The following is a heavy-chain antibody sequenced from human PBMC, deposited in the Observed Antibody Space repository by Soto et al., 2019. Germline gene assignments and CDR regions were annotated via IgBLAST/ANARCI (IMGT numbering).Heavy chain of an antibody. CDR1: GYTFSSYG. CDR3: ARGDYDFWSGPDFDY. J-gene: IGHJ4*02. CDR2: ISAYSGDT. V-gene: IGHV1-18*01. D-gene: IGHD3-3*01. Sequence: QVQLVQSGAEVKKPGASVKVSCRASGYTFSSYGISWVRQAPGQGPEWMGWISAYSGDTNYAQKFQGRVTMTTDTSTSIAYMELGSLRSDDTAVYYCARGDYDFWSGPDFDYWGQGTLVTVSS.